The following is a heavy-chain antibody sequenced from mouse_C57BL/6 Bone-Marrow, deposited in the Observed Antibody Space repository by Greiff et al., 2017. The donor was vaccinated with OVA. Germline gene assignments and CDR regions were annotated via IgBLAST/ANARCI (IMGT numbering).Heavy chain of an antibody. V-gene: IGHV1-26*01. J-gene: IGHJ1*03. D-gene: IGHD1-3*01. Sequence: VQLQQSGPELVKPGASVKISCKASGYAFSSSWMNWVKQRPGKSLEWIGDINPNNGGTSYNQKFKGKATLTVDKSSSTAYMELRSLTSEDSAVYYCARSIYSEYWYFDVWGTGTTVTVSS. CDR3: ARSIYSEYWYFDV. CDR1: GYAFSSSW. CDR2: INPNNGGT.